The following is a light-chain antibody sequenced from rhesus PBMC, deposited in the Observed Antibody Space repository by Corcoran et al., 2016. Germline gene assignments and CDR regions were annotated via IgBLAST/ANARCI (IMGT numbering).Light chain of an antibody. Sequence: DIQMTQSPSSLSASVGDRVTITCRASQGISNWLAWYQQKPGKAPKLLICRASNLETGFPSRFSGSGSGTDFTLTISSLHPEDLATYNCQQHNNSPWTFGQGTKVELK. CDR2: RAS. CDR1: QGISNW. V-gene: IGKV1-69*01. J-gene: IGKJ1*01. CDR3: QQHNNSPWT.